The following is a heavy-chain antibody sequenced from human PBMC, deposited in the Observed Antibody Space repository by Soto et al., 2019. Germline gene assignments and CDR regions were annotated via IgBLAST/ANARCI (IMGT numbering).Heavy chain of an antibody. J-gene: IGHJ4*02. CDR3: ANGVRI. D-gene: IGHD2-15*01. V-gene: IGHV3-23*01. CDR2: ISGSGGNT. Sequence: EVQLLESGGGLVQPGGSLRLSCAASGFTFSSYVMTWVRQAPGKGLEWVSSISGSGGNTYYADAVKGRFTISRDNSKNTLYLQTNSLRAEDTAGYYCANGVRIRGQGTLVTVSS. CDR1: GFTFSSYV.